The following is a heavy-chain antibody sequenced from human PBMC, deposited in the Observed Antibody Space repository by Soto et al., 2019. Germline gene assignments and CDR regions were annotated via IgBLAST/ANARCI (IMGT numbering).Heavy chain of an antibody. J-gene: IGHJ5*02. CDR2: IYYSGST. Sequence: SETLSLTCTVSGGSISGYYWSWIRQPPGKGLEWIGYIYYSGSTYYNPSLKSRVTISVDTSKNQFSLKLSSVTAADTAVYYCARSFDPWGQGTLVTVYS. V-gene: IGHV4-59*12. CDR1: GGSISGYY. CDR3: ARSFDP.